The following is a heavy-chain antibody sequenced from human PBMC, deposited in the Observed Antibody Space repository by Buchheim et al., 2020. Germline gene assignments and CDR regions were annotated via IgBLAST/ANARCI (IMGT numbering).Heavy chain of an antibody. Sequence: QVQLVQSGAEVKKPGASVKVSCEASGYTFTSYGISWVRQAPGQGLEWMGWISAYNGNTNYAQKLQGRVTMTTDTSTSTAYMELRSLRSDDTAVYYCAREAGLEWLFDGRSNYYYYYGMDVWGQGTT. CDR1: GYTFTSYG. V-gene: IGHV1-18*01. J-gene: IGHJ6*02. D-gene: IGHD3-3*01. CDR2: ISAYNGNT. CDR3: AREAGLEWLFDGRSNYYYYYGMDV.